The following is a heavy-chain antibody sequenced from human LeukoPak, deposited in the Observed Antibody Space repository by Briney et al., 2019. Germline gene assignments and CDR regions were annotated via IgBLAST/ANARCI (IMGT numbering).Heavy chain of an antibody. Sequence: SETLSLTCSVSGGSIAGRSDYWGWIRQPPGKGLEWIGSVYYTGITDYNPSLKSRATIFVDTSENKFSLNLTSVTAADTAVYYCARRSIAAAVDYWGRGTLVTVSS. CDR3: ARRSIAAAVDY. D-gene: IGHD6-13*01. CDR1: GGSIAGRSDY. J-gene: IGHJ4*02. V-gene: IGHV4-39*01. CDR2: VYYTGIT.